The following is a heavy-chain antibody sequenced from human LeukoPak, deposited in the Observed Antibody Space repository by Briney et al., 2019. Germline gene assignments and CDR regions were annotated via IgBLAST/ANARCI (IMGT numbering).Heavy chain of an antibody. Sequence: AASVKVSCKVSGYTLTELSMHWVRQAPGKGLEWMGGFDPEDGETIYAQKFQGRVTMTEDTSTDTAYMELSRLRSDDTAVYYCARAVRGRRDGYNTYYFDYWGQGTLVTVSS. CDR3: ARAVRGRRDGYNTYYFDY. CDR1: GYTLTELS. CDR2: FDPEDGET. D-gene: IGHD5-24*01. J-gene: IGHJ4*02. V-gene: IGHV1-24*01.